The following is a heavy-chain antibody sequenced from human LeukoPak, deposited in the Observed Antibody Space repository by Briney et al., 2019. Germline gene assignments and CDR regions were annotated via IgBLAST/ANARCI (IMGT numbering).Heavy chain of an antibody. D-gene: IGHD1-26*01. Sequence: GGSLRLSCVASGFAVGSNYMSWVRQAPGKGLEWVSLIYSGGAIRYADSVKGRFTISRDSSKNTLFLQMNDLTVEDTARYYCATGGSYYYYGMDVWGQGTTVTVSS. CDR1: GFAVGSNY. CDR2: IYSGGAI. CDR3: ATGGSYYYYGMDV. J-gene: IGHJ6*02. V-gene: IGHV3-53*01.